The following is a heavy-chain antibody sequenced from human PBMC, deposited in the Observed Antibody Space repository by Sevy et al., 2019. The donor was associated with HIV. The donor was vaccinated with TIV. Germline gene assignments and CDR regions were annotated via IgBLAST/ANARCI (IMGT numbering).Heavy chain of an antibody. Sequence: GASLRLSCVASGFTFSSYNFNWVRQAPGKGLELISFINSGSTIISHADSVKGRFTISRDSVKKSVYLQMNSLRVEDTAVYYCARDGGYSDYGMDLWGQGTTVTVSS. V-gene: IGHV3-48*01. CDR1: GFTFSSYN. CDR3: ARDGGYSDYGMDL. CDR2: INSGSTII. J-gene: IGHJ6*02. D-gene: IGHD2-15*01.